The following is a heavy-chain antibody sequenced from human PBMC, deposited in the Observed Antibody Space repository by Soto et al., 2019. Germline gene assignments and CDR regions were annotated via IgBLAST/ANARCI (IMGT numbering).Heavy chain of an antibody. V-gene: IGHV1-3*01. J-gene: IGHJ4*02. CDR1: GYTFTSYA. Sequence: GASVKVSCKASGYTFTSYAMHWVRQAPGQRLEWMGWINAGNGNTKYSQKFQGRVTITRDTSASTAYMELSSLRSEDTAVYYCARGKLAYCGGDCYVEDYWGQGTLVTVSS. CDR2: INAGNGNT. CDR3: ARGKLAYCGGDCYVEDY. D-gene: IGHD2-21*02.